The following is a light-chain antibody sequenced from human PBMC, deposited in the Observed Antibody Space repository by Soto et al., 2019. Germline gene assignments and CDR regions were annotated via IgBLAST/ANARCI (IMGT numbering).Light chain of an antibody. CDR2: DVS. J-gene: IGKJ5*01. Sequence: EIVMTHSPGTLSVSPWERATLSCRAGQGVTTNFAWYQQKSGQSPRLLIYDVSIRATGVPARFSGTGSETDFTLTISGLQSEDSAVYFCQQYNNWPFSFGHGTRLEIK. CDR1: QGVTTN. V-gene: IGKV3-15*01. CDR3: QQYNNWPFS.